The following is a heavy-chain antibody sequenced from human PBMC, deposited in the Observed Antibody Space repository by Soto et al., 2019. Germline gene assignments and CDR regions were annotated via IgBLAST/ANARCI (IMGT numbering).Heavy chain of an antibody. D-gene: IGHD3-9*01. CDR1: CGSISSHY. J-gene: IGHJ4*02. CDR2: IYYSGST. V-gene: IGHV4-59*08. Sequence: SEILSLTCTVSCGSISSHYWRWIRQTPGKGLEWIGYIYYSGSTNYNPSLKSRVTISVDTSKNQFSLKLSSVTAADTAVYYCARHSLLYDILTGYLFDYWGQGTLVTVSS. CDR3: ARHSLLYDILTGYLFDY.